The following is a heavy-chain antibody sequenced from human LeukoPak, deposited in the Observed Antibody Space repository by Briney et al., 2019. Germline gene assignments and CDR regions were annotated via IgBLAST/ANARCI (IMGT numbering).Heavy chain of an antibody. D-gene: IGHD3-10*01. CDR2: INSDGSST. V-gene: IGHV3-74*01. J-gene: IGHJ4*02. CDR1: GFTFSSYW. CDR3: ARIPGGSGSQYDY. Sequence: GGSLRLSCAASGFTFSSYWMHWVRQAPGKGLVWVSRINSDGSSTFYADSVKGRFTTSRDNAENTVYLQMNSLRADDTAVYYCARIPGGSGSQYDYWGQGTLVTVSS.